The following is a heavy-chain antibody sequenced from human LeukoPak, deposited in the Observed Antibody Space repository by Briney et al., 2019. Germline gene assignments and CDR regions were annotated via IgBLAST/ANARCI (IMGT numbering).Heavy chain of an antibody. CDR3: ATTRRGYSYAEDY. Sequence: GGSLRLSCAASGFTFNNYAMHWVRQAPGKGLEWVAVISYDGSNKYYADSVKGRFTISRDNSKNTLYLQMNSLRAEDTAVYYCATTRRGYSYAEDYWGQGTLVTVSS. J-gene: IGHJ4*02. D-gene: IGHD5-18*01. CDR1: GFTFNNYA. V-gene: IGHV3-30*04. CDR2: ISYDGSNK.